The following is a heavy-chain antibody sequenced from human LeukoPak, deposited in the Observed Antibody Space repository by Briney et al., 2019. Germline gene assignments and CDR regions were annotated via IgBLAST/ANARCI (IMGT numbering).Heavy chain of an antibody. CDR1: GGSISSYY. V-gene: IGHV4-59*01. CDR3: ARGDVAAAGAPDY. CDR2: IYYSGST. J-gene: IGHJ4*02. D-gene: IGHD6-13*01. Sequence: SETLSLTCTVSGGSISSYYWSCIRQPPGKGLEWIGYIYYSGSTNYNPSLKSRVTISVDTSKNQFSLKLSSVTAADTAVYYCARGDVAAAGAPDYWGQGTLVTVSS.